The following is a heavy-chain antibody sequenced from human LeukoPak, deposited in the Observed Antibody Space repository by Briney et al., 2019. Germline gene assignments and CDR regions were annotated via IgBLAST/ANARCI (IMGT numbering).Heavy chain of an antibody. D-gene: IGHD1-20*01. Sequence: SETLSLTCTVSGGPISSSSYYWGWIRQPPGKGLEWIGSIYYSGSTYYNPSLKSRVTISVDTSKNQFSLKLSSVTAADTAVYYCASGITGTADAFDIWGQGTMVTVSS. CDR3: ASGITGTADAFDI. CDR1: GGPISSSSYY. CDR2: IYYSGST. J-gene: IGHJ3*02. V-gene: IGHV4-39*01.